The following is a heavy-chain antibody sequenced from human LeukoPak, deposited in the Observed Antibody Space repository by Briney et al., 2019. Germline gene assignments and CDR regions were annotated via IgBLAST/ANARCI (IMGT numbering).Heavy chain of an antibody. D-gene: IGHD1-26*01. J-gene: IGHJ4*02. CDR3: ARDRGYYGSYSFDH. Sequence: GRSLRLSCAASGFTFSSHGMHWVRPAPGKGLEWVAVIWYDVDNKYYLDSVKGRFTISRDNSKNTVYLQMNGLRVEDTAVYYCARDRGYYGSYSFDHWGQGTLVTVSS. CDR2: IWYDVDNK. CDR1: GFTFSSHG. V-gene: IGHV3-33*01.